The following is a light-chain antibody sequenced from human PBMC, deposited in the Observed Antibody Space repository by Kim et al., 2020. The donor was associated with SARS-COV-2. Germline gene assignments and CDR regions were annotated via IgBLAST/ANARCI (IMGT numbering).Light chain of an antibody. V-gene: IGKV1-39*01. CDR3: QLNYSTPPLT. CDR2: AAS. Sequence: DIQMTQSPSSLSASVGDRVTITCRASQSISSDLNWYQQKPGKAPKLLIYAASSLQSGVPSRFSSSGSGTDFTLTISSLQPDDFATYYCQLNYSTPPLTFGGGTKVDIK. J-gene: IGKJ4*01. CDR1: QSISSD.